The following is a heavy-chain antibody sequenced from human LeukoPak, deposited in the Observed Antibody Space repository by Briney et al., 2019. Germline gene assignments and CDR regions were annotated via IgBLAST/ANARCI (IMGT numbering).Heavy chain of an antibody. V-gene: IGHV3-66*01. J-gene: IGHJ4*02. Sequence: GGSLRLSCAASGFTVSRNYMSWVRQAPGKGLEWVSVLNSGGSKYYADSAKGRFTISRDESKNILYLQMNSLRAEDTAVYFCARDYYASGYFESWGQGTLVTVSS. CDR2: LNSGGSK. CDR1: GFTVSRNY. D-gene: IGHD3-16*01. CDR3: ARDYYASGYFES.